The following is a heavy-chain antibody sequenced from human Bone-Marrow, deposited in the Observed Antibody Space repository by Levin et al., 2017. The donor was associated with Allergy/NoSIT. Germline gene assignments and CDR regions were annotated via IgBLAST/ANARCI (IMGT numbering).Heavy chain of an antibody. V-gene: IGHV3-48*04. D-gene: IGHD6-19*01. CDR2: ISSGSSTI. CDR1: GFTFTTYH. CDR3: ARVGLTGSASGGYGIDY. Sequence: HGESLKISCAASGFTFTTYHMNWVRQAPGKGLEWISYISSGSSTIYYADSVKGRFTISRDNAKNSLFLQMNSLRAEDTAVYYCARVGLTGSASGGYGIDYWGQGTLITVSS. J-gene: IGHJ4*02.